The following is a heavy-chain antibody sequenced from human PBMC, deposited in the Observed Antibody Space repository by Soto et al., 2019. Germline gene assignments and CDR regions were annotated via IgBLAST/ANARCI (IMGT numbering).Heavy chain of an antibody. Sequence: QVQLVQSGAEVKKPGSSVKVSCKASGGTFSSYAISWVRQAPGQGLEWMGGIIPIFGTANYAQKFQGRVTITADKSTSTADMELGSLRSEDTAVYYCARGYYYDSSGYFDAFDIWGQGTMVTVSS. CDR3: ARGYYYDSSGYFDAFDI. CDR1: GGTFSSYA. D-gene: IGHD3-22*01. V-gene: IGHV1-69*06. J-gene: IGHJ3*02. CDR2: IIPIFGTA.